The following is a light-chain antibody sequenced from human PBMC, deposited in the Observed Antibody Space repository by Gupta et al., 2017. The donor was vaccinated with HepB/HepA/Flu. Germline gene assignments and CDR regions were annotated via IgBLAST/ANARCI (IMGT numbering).Light chain of an antibody. V-gene: IGKV4-1*01. CDR1: QNLLYSSNNKNY. CDR2: WAS. J-gene: IGKJ1*01. Sequence: IVMTQSPDSLAVSLGGRAPIDCKSSQNLLYSSNNKNYLAWYQQKPGQPPRLLIYWASTRESGVPDRFRGSGSGTDFTLTISSLQAEDVAVYYCQQYYSSLWTFGRGTKVEIK. CDR3: QQYYSSLWT.